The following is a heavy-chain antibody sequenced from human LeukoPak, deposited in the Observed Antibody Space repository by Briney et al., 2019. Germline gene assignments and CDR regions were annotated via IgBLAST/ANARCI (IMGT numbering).Heavy chain of an antibody. CDR1: EFPTRLPG. CDR2: LPYDATNQ. D-gene: IGHD2-2*03. Sequence: PGQTLRLSYAAFEFPTRLPGILRARQAPPKSLEPAIDLPYDATNQYYVESAKRRFTISSPPSKNTLYPQMNSLRAEDTAVYYCARDQTVRLMDPRDAPDMWRQGTIVTVSS. V-gene: IGHV3-30-3*01. J-gene: IGHJ3*02. CDR3: ARDQTVRLMDPRDAPDM.